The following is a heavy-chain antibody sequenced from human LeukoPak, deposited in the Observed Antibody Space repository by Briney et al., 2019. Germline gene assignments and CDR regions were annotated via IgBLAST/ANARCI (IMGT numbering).Heavy chain of an antibody. CDR3: ARVYFYSGLWAFDI. CDR2: IKSDGSTT. Sequence: GGSLRLSCAASGFTFSRYWMHWVRQAPGKGLVWVSHIKSDGSTTNYADSVKGRFTISRDNAKNTLYLQMNSLRAEDTAVYYCARVYFYSGLWAFDIWGQGTMVTVSS. J-gene: IGHJ3*02. V-gene: IGHV3-74*01. D-gene: IGHD3-9*01. CDR1: GFTFSRYW.